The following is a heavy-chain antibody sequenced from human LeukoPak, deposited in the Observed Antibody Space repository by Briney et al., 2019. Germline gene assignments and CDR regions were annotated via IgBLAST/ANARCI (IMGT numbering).Heavy chain of an antibody. V-gene: IGHV1-24*01. CDR1: GDILSELS. D-gene: IGHD2-21*01. CDR3: ATLVVPAAKRGV. CDR2: FDPAAGTA. J-gene: IGHJ4*02. Sequence: ASVKVSYKVSGDILSELSIHWVRQTPGKGFEWMGGFDPAAGTALYAQTFQDRIIMTEDTSTGTTYMELGSLTSDDTAMYYCATLVVPAAKRGVWGQGTLVTVSS.